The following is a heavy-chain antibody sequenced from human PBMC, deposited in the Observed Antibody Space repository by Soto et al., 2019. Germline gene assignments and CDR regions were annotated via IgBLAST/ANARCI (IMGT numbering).Heavy chain of an antibody. CDR2: IYYSGST. Sequence: SETLSLTCTVSGGSISSSSYYWGWIRQPPGKGLEWIGSIYYSGSTYYNPSLKSRVTISVDTSKNQFSLKLSSVTAADTAVYYCARRRGYSYYDYWGQGTLVTV. D-gene: IGHD5-18*01. CDR3: ARRRGYSYYDY. J-gene: IGHJ4*02. CDR1: GGSISSSSYY. V-gene: IGHV4-39*01.